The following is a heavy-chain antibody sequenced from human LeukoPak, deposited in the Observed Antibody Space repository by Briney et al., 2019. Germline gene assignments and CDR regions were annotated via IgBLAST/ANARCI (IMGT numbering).Heavy chain of an antibody. Sequence: GASVKVSCKASGYTFTSYDINWVRQATGQGPEWMGWMNPNSGNTGYAQKFQGRVTITRNTSISTAYMELSSLRSEDTAVYYCARGLMVRGAYWFDPWGQGTLVTVSS. CDR3: ARGLMVRGAYWFDP. V-gene: IGHV1-8*03. J-gene: IGHJ5*02. D-gene: IGHD3-10*01. CDR2: MNPNSGNT. CDR1: GYTFTSYD.